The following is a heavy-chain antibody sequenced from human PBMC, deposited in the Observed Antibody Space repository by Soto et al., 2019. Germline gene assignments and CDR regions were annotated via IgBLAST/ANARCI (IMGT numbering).Heavy chain of an antibody. J-gene: IGHJ4*02. CDR2: TSGGAETT. D-gene: IGHD3-22*01. CDR1: GFTFNSYA. Sequence: PGGSLRLCCAASGFTFNSYAMSWVRQAPGEGLEWVSATSGGAETTYYADSVKGRFTTSRDNSDDTLYLQMNSLRAEDTAVYFCATLNSYYYDSTVYYDHWGQGTLVTVSS. V-gene: IGHV3-23*01. CDR3: ATLNSYYYDSTVYYDH.